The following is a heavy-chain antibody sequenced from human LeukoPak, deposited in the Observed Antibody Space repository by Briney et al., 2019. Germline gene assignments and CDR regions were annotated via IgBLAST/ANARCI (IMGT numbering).Heavy chain of an antibody. Sequence: GSLILSCAASGFTFSNYGMHWVRQAPGKGLEWVSGISISGDTTHYADSVKGRFTISRDNSRNTLYLQMHSLRAEDTALYYCAKKCSSTCYALDIWGQGTMVTVSS. V-gene: IGHV3-23*01. CDR1: GFTFSNYG. CDR3: AKKCSSTCYALDI. CDR2: ISISGDTT. D-gene: IGHD6-13*01. J-gene: IGHJ3*02.